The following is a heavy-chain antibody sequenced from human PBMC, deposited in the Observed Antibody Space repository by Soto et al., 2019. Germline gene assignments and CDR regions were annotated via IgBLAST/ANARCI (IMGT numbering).Heavy chain of an antibody. Sequence: GPEMKKPGASVKVSCKGSGFIFTNYGFNWVRQAPGQGHEWVGWVSAANGYTRSAQKFQDRLIMTTDSSTNTAYMELRGLGPDDTALYYCAKGRSIAVPEGSWGQGTLVTVSS. CDR3: AKGRSIAVPEGS. D-gene: IGHD6-19*01. CDR2: VSAANGYT. J-gene: IGHJ5*02. CDR1: GFIFTNYG. V-gene: IGHV1-18*01.